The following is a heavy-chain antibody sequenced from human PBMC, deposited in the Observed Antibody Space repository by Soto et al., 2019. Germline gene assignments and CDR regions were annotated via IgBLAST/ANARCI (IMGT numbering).Heavy chain of an antibody. V-gene: IGHV2-5*02. CDR2: IYWDDDK. D-gene: IGHD3-10*01. CDR1: GFSLSTSGVG. CDR3: AHVRITLVRGVTYFDY. Sequence: QITLKESGPTLVKPTQTLTLTCTFSGFSLSTSGVGVGWIRQPPGKALEWLALIYWDDDKRYSPSLKSRLTITKVTSKNQVVLTLTNMGPVDTATYYCAHVRITLVRGVTYFDYWGQGTLVTVSS. J-gene: IGHJ4*02.